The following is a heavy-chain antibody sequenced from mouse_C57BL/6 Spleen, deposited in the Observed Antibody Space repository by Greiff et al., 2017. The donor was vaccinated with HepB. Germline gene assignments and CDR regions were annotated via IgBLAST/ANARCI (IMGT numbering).Heavy chain of an antibody. CDR1: GFTFSDAW. D-gene: IGHD2-3*01. Sequence: EVKLMESGGGLVQPGGSMKLSCAASGFTFSDAWMDWVRQSPEKGLEWVAEIRNKANNHATYYAESVKGRFTISRDDSKSSVYLQMNSLRAEDTGIYYCTGNDGYQGYFDYWGQGTTLTVSS. J-gene: IGHJ2*01. CDR3: TGNDGYQGYFDY. CDR2: IRNKANNHAT. V-gene: IGHV6-6*01.